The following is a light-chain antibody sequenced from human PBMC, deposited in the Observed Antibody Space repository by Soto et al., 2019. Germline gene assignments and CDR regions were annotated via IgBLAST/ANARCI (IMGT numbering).Light chain of an antibody. CDR2: GNT. Sequence: QLVLTQPPSVSGAPGQRVTISCTGSSSNIGAGYDVNWYQQLPGTAPKLLIYGNTNRPSGVPDRFSGSKSGTSDSLAISGLQTEDEAEYYCQSWDTSLSGSVFGGGTQLTVL. CDR1: SSNIGAGYD. CDR3: QSWDTSLSGSV. J-gene: IGLJ2*01. V-gene: IGLV1-40*01.